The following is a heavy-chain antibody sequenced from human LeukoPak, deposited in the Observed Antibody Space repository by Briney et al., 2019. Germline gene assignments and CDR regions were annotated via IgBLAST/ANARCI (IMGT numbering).Heavy chain of an antibody. J-gene: IGHJ4*02. D-gene: IGHD3-22*01. V-gene: IGHV1-18*01. Sequence: ASVKVSCKASGYTFTSYGSSWVRQAPGQGLEWMGWISAYNGNTNYAQKLQGRVTMTTDTSTSTAYMELRSLRSDDTAVYYCARGGTYYYDSSGYSFDYWGQGTLVTVSS. CDR2: ISAYNGNT. CDR1: GYTFTSYG. CDR3: ARGGTYYYDSSGYSFDY.